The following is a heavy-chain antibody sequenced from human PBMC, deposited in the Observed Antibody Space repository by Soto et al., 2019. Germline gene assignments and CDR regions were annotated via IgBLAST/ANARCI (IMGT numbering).Heavy chain of an antibody. CDR3: ARVLGPGPRGWLPFSVNGAFDI. D-gene: IGHD3-22*01. CDR1: GGTFSSYA. Sequence: QVQLVQSGAEVKKPGSSVKVSCKASGGTFSSYAISWVRQAPGQGLEWMGGIIPIFGTANYAQKFQGRVTITADESTSTAYMELSSLRSEDTAVYYCARVLGPGPRGWLPFSVNGAFDIWGQGTMVTVSS. J-gene: IGHJ3*02. V-gene: IGHV1-69*12. CDR2: IIPIFGTA.